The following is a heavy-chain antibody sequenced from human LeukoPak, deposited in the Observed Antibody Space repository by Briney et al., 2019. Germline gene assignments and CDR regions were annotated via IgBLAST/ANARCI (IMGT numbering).Heavy chain of an antibody. Sequence: PGGSLRLSCAASGFTFSSYSMNRVRQAPGKGLEWVSVIYSGGSTYYADSVKGRFTISRDNSKNTLYLQMNSLRAEDTAVYYCARVSDSSGYPCFDYWGQGTLVTVSS. V-gene: IGHV3-53*01. CDR1: GFTFSSYS. J-gene: IGHJ4*02. CDR3: ARVSDSSGYPCFDY. CDR2: IYSGGST. D-gene: IGHD3-22*01.